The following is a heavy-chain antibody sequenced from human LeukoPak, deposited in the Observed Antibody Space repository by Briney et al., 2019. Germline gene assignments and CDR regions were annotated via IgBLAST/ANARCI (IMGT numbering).Heavy chain of an antibody. Sequence: PGGSLRLPCAASGFTFSSYGMHWVRQAPGKGLEWVAVISHDGSNKYYADSVKGRFTISRDNSKNTLYLQMNSLRAEDTAVYYCAKGVAIAARRGPPQHWGQGTLVTVSS. CDR2: ISHDGSNK. D-gene: IGHD6-6*01. CDR1: GFTFSSYG. J-gene: IGHJ1*01. CDR3: AKGVAIAARRGPPQH. V-gene: IGHV3-30*18.